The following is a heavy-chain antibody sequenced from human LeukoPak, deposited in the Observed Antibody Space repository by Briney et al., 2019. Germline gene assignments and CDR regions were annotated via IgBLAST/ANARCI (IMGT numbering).Heavy chain of an antibody. J-gene: IGHJ4*02. Sequence: AGGSLRLSCTASGFTFGDYAMSWVRQAPGKGLEWVGFIRSKAYGGTTEYAASVKGRFTISKDDSKSIAYLQMNSQKTEETAVYYCTRVNYTYGIVATPNDYWCQETLVTVSS. CDR3: TRVNYTYGIVATPNDY. D-gene: IGHD5-12*01. V-gene: IGHV3-49*04. CDR1: GFTFGDYA. CDR2: IRSKAYGGTT.